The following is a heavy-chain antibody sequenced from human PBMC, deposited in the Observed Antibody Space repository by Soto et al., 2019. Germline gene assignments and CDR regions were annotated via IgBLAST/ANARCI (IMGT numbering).Heavy chain of an antibody. V-gene: IGHV4-59*12. CDR3: ARADYYYYYGMDV. CDR1: GASISSNF. J-gene: IGHJ6*02. CDR2: IYFGGTT. Sequence: PSETLSLTCSVSGASISSNFWSWVRQPPGKGLEWIGYIYFGGTTQSNLSLKGRATISLDTSKNQFTLNLASVSAADTAVYYCARADYYYYYGMDVWGQGTTVTVSS.